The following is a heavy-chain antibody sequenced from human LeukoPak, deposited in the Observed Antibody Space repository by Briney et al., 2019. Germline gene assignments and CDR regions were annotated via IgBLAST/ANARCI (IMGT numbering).Heavy chain of an antibody. Sequence: GGSLRLSCAASGFTFSTYWMTWVRQAPGKGLEWVANIKQDGSEKYYVDSVKGRFTISRDNAKNSLYLQMNSLRAEDTAVYYCARAVPRYYYDSSGYSPDYWGQGTLVTVSS. D-gene: IGHD3-22*01. V-gene: IGHV3-7*01. CDR3: ARAVPRYYYDSSGYSPDY. CDR1: GFTFSTYW. CDR2: IKQDGSEK. J-gene: IGHJ4*02.